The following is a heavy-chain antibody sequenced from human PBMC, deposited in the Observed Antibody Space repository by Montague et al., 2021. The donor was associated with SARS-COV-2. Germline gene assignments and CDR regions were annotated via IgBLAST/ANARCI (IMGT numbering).Heavy chain of an antibody. CDR3: AGVRPRSYYYGSGTYTWGGYGMDV. D-gene: IGHD3-10*01. J-gene: IGHJ6*02. CDR2: IYDSGNT. Sequence: SETLSLTCTVSGGSISNYYWSWIRQPAGKGLEWIGRIYDSGNTNYNPSLKSRVTMSVDTSKNQFSLKLSSVTAADTAVYYCAGVRPRSYYYGSGTYTWGGYGMDVWGQGTTVTVSS. CDR1: GGSISNYY. V-gene: IGHV4-4*07.